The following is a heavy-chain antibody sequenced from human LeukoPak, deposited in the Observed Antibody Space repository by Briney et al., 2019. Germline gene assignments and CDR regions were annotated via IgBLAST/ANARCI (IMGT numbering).Heavy chain of an antibody. Sequence: GGSLRLSCAASGFTFSSYSMNWVRQAPGKGLEWLSSISSSSSYIYYADSVKGRFTISRDNAKNSLYLQMNSLRAEDTAVYYCARYRELRVLDFDYWGQGTLVTVSS. CDR2: ISSSSSYI. D-gene: IGHD1-26*01. V-gene: IGHV3-21*01. CDR3: ARYRELRVLDFDY. J-gene: IGHJ4*02. CDR1: GFTFSSYS.